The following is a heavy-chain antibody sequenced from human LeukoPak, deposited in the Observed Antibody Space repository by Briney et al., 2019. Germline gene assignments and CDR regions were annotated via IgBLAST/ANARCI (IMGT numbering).Heavy chain of an antibody. CDR1: GGPFGGYF. CDR2: IHNSGTT. J-gene: IGHJ4*02. V-gene: IGHV4-34*01. D-gene: IGHD3-10*01. CDR3: ARRYYYNLGSFPFDF. Sequence: PSEPLSPTCPVPGGPFGGYFWSWIRKSSGKGRGWFGEIHNSGTTNYNPSLNSRVTISEDTSKNQFYLNLSSVTAADTAVYYCARRYYYNLGSFPFDFWGQGTLVTVSS.